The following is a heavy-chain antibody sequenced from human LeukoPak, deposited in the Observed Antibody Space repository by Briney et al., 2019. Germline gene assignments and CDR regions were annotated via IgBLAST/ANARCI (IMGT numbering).Heavy chain of an antibody. V-gene: IGHV1-69*13. CDR2: IIPIFGTA. D-gene: IGHD2-2*02. J-gene: IGHJ6*03. Sequence: EASVKVSCKASGGTFSSYAISWVRQAPGQGLEWMGGIIPIFGTANYAQKFQGRVTITADESTSTAYMELSSLRSEDTAVYYCARGICSSTSCYTYYYYYYMDVWGQGTLVTVSS. CDR1: GGTFSSYA. CDR3: ARGICSSTSCYTYYYYYYMDV.